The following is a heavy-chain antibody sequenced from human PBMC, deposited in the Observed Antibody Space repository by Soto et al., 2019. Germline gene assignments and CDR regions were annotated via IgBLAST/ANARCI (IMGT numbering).Heavy chain of an antibody. D-gene: IGHD2-2*01. CDR3: ARSQSQPLKRRGAYYFGC. J-gene: IGHJ4*02. CDR2: IYYSGST. CDR1: GGSISSGGYY. Sequence: SETLSLTCTFSGGSISSGGYYWSWIRQHPGKGLEWIGYIYYSGSTNYNQSLKSRVTISVDTSKNKYSMKLSSVTAADTAVYFCARSQSQPLKRRGAYYFGCWGKGTLVTVCS. V-gene: IGHV4-31*03.